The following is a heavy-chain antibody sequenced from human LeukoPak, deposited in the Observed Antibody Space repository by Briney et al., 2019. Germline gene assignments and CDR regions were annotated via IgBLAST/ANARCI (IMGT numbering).Heavy chain of an antibody. J-gene: IGHJ4*02. CDR3: TRGMAAAAPIEGY. CDR1: GFTFSGSA. V-gene: IGHV3-73*01. CDR2: IRSRANSYAT. Sequence: PGGSLRLSCAASGFTFSGSAMHWVRQASGKGLEWVGRIRSRANSYATAYAASVKGRFTISRDDSKSTAYLQMNSLKTEDTAVYYCTRGMAAAAPIEGYWGQGTLVTVSS. D-gene: IGHD6-13*01.